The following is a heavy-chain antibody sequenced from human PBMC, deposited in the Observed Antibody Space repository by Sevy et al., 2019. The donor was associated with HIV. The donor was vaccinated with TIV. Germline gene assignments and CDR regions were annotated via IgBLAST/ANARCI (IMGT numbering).Heavy chain of an antibody. J-gene: IGHJ6*02. V-gene: IGHV3-21*01. CDR1: GFTFSTYS. CDR3: ARDLCTGGVCPRWGYYYYGMDV. Sequence: GGSLRLSCAASGFTFSTYSMNWVRQAPGKGLKWISSVSSSSTYIYYAESVKGRFTISRDNAKNSLNLQMNSLRVEDTAVYYCARDLCTGGVCPRWGYYYYGMDVWGQGTTVTVSS. D-gene: IGHD2-8*02. CDR2: VSSSSTYI.